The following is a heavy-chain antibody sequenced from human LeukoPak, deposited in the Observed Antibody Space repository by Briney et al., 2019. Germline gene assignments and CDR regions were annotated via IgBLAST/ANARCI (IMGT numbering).Heavy chain of an antibody. V-gene: IGHV1-46*01. CDR1: GYTLTSYF. D-gene: IGHD1-7*01. CDR2: INPSGGST. CDR3: ARDQDWNYAFDI. J-gene: IGHJ3*02. Sequence: ASVKVSCKASGYTLTSYFVHWVRQAPGQGLEWMGIINPSGGSTSYAQKFQGRVTMTRDTSTSTVYMELSSLRSEDTAVYYCARDQDWNYAFDIWGQGTMVTVSS.